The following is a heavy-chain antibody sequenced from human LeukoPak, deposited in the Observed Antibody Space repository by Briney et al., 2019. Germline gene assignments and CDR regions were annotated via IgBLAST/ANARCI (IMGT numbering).Heavy chain of an antibody. D-gene: IGHD6-13*01. J-gene: IGHJ4*02. CDR1: GFTVSSNY. CDR2: IYSGGST. CDR3: ARSPAPGSVDY. Sequence: GGSLRLSCAASGFTVSSNYMSWVRQAPGKGLEWVSVIYSGGSTYYADSVKGRFTISRDNAKNSLYLQMSSLRVEDTAVYYCARSPAPGSVDYWGQGTLSPSPQ. V-gene: IGHV3-53*01.